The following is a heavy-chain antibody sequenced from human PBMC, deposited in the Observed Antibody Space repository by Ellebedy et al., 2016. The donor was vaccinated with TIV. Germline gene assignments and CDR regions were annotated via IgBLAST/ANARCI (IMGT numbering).Heavy chain of an antibody. CDR2: ISDSGSSI. V-gene: IGHV3-48*04. Sequence: GESLKISCAASGFTFSSYSMNLIRQAPGKGLEWLSYISDSGSSIFYADAVGGRFTISRDNAKNSLYLEMNNLRADDTAVYYCARDVTGIRGFGYWGQGTLVTVSS. J-gene: IGHJ4*02. CDR1: GFTFSSYS. D-gene: IGHD7-27*01. CDR3: ARDVTGIRGFGY.